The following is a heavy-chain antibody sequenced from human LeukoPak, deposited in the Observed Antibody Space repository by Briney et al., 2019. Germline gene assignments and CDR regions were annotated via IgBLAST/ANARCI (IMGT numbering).Heavy chain of an antibody. CDR3: ARADGSVAGPPSGH. D-gene: IGHD6-19*01. V-gene: IGHV3-30-3*01. CDR1: GFTFSSYA. CDR2: ISYDGSDK. Sequence: SAGSLRLSCAASGFTFSSYAMHWVRQAPGKGLEWVAIISYDGSDKYYADSVKGRLTISRDNSKSTLYLQMISLRTEDTAVYYCARADGSVAGPPSGHWGQGTLVTVSS. J-gene: IGHJ4*02.